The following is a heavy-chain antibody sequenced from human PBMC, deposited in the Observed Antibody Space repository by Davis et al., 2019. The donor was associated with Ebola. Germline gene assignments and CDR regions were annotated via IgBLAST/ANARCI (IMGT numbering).Heavy chain of an antibody. Sequence: PGGSLRLSCVASGFTFSTYAMIWVRQAPGKGLEWVSVISFSGDTRFYADSVKGRLTISRDNSKNTVYLQMNSLRAEDTAVYYCANRDAYKGGAFEYWGQGTLVTVSS. D-gene: IGHD5-24*01. CDR1: GFTFSTYA. CDR3: ANRDAYKGGAFEY. J-gene: IGHJ4*02. CDR2: ISFSGDTR. V-gene: IGHV3-23*01.